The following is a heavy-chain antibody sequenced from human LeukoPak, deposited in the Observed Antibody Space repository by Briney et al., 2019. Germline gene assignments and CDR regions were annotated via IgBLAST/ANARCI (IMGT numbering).Heavy chain of an antibody. V-gene: IGHV3-7*01. J-gene: IGHJ6*02. CDR3: ARELGSYEGGYYGMDV. CDR1: GFTFSTRW. CDR2: INEDGSEK. D-gene: IGHD1-26*01. Sequence: GGSLRLSCAASGFTFSTRWMSWVRQAPGKGLEWVANINEDGSEKNYVESLKGRFTISRDNAKNSRYLQMNSLRAEDTALYYCARELGSYEGGYYGMDVWGQGTTVTVSS.